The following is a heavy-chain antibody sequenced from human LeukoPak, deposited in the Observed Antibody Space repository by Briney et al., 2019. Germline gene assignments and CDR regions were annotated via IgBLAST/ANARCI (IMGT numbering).Heavy chain of an antibody. J-gene: IGHJ4*02. V-gene: IGHV3-7*01. CDR1: GFTFSSYW. CDR2: IKQDGSEK. CDR3: ARDPLMGYCSSTSCYQDY. Sequence: GGSLRLSCAASGFTFSSYWMSWVRQAPGKGLEWVANIKQDGSEKYYVDSVKGRFTISRDNAKNSLYLQMNSLRAEDTAVYYCARDPLMGYCSSTSCYQDYCGQGTLVTVSS. D-gene: IGHD2-2*01.